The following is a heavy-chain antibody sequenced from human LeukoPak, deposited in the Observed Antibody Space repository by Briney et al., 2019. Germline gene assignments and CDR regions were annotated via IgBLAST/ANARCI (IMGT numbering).Heavy chain of an antibody. D-gene: IGHD6-13*01. Sequence: KTGGSLRLSCAASGFTFSDYYMSWIRQAPGKGLEWVSYISSSGSTIYYADSVKGRFTISRDNAKNFLYLQMNSLRAEDTAVYYCARDRSYSSSWGKGSFDYWGQGTLVTVSS. J-gene: IGHJ4*02. CDR2: ISSSGSTI. CDR1: GFTFSDYY. V-gene: IGHV3-11*01. CDR3: ARDRSYSSSWGKGSFDY.